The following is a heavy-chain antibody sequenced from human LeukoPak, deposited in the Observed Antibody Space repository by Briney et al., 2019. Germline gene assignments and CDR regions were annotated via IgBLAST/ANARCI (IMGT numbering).Heavy chain of an antibody. D-gene: IGHD5-18*01. J-gene: IGHJ4*02. CDR3: ARVGQGYSYGHQDY. CDR1: GYSISSGYY. V-gene: IGHV4-38-2*02. CDR2: IYHSGST. Sequence: SETLSLTCTVSGYSISSGYYWGWIRQPPGKGLEWIGSIYHSGSTYYNPSLKSRVTISVDTSKNQFSLKLSSVTAADTAVYYCARVGQGYSYGHQDYWGQGTLVTVSS.